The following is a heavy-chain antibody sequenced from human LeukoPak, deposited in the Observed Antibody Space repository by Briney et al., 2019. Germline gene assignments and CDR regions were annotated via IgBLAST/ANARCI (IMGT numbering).Heavy chain of an antibody. Sequence: GESLKISCKASRYSLTSYWIGWVCHMPGKGLEWMGIIEPSDSETRYTPSFQGQVTISVDKSLTTAYLQWNSLKASDTAMYYCARQTAMGRSGDYWGQGTLVTVSS. CDR1: RYSLTSYW. CDR2: IEPSDSET. J-gene: IGHJ4*02. D-gene: IGHD7-27*01. V-gene: IGHV5-51*01. CDR3: ARQTAMGRSGDY.